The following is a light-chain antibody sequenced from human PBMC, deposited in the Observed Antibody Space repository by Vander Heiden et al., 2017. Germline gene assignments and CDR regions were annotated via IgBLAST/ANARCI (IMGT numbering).Light chain of an antibody. CDR2: KDS. Sequence: YELTQPPSVSVSPGQTARITCSGDALPKQYAYWYQQKPGQAPVLVIYKDSGRPSGIPERFSGSSSGTTVTLTISGVQAEDEADYYCQSADSSGTYVVFGGGTKLTVL. CDR3: QSADSSGTYVV. J-gene: IGLJ2*01. V-gene: IGLV3-25*03. CDR1: ALPKQY.